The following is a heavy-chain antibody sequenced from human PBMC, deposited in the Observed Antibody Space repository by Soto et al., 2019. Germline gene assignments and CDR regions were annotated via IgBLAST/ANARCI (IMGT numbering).Heavy chain of an antibody. Sequence: EVQLVESGGGLVQPGTSLRLSCAASGFTFDDYPMHWVRQPPGKGLEWVSGIVWNSGNIAYPDSVKGRFTISRDNAKNSLYLQMNSLRTEDPALYYCARIPAGIGYMDVWGKATTVTVSS. CDR1: GFTFDDYP. J-gene: IGHJ6*03. CDR2: IVWNSGNI. D-gene: IGHD2-2*02. V-gene: IGHV3-9*01. CDR3: ARIPAGIGYMDV.